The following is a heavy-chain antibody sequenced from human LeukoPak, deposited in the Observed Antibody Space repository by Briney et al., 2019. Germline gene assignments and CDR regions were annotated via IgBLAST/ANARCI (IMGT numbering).Heavy chain of an antibody. D-gene: IGHD3-3*01. V-gene: IGHV3-21*01. CDR2: ISSSSSYI. CDR1: GFTFSSYS. Sequence: GGSLRLSCAASGFTFSSYSMNWVRQAPGKGLEWVSSISSSSSYIYYADSVKGRFTISRDNAKNSLYLQMNSLRAEDTAVYYCAKDLILRFLEWFPIDYWGQGTLVTVSS. CDR3: AKDLILRFLEWFPIDY. J-gene: IGHJ4*02.